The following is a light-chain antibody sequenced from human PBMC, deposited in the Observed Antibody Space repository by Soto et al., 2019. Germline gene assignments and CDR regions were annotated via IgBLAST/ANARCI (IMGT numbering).Light chain of an antibody. CDR1: SSDVGSYNL. J-gene: IGLJ1*01. CDR2: EGS. Sequence: QSVLTQPASVSGSPGQSITISCTGTSSDVGSYNLFSWYQQHPGKAPKLIIYEGSKRPSGVSNRFSGSKSGNTASLTISGLQADDGSDYYRCSYAGGSTYVFGTGTKLTVL. V-gene: IGLV2-23*01. CDR3: CSYAGGSTYV.